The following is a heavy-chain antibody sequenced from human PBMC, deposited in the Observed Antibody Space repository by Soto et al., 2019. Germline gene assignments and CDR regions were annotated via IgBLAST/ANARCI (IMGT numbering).Heavy chain of an antibody. CDR2: VSFDAYNT. V-gene: IGHV3-30-3*01. CDR3: ARDLKKMVQGIDY. Sequence: QVQLVESGGGVVQPGRSLRLSCAASGFTFSSYAMHWVRQAPGKGLEWVAAVSFDAYNTYYADSVKGRFTISRDNSKNTLYLQMNSLRAEDTAVYYCARDLKKMVQGIDYWGQGTLVTVSS. J-gene: IGHJ4*02. D-gene: IGHD3-10*01. CDR1: GFTFSSYA.